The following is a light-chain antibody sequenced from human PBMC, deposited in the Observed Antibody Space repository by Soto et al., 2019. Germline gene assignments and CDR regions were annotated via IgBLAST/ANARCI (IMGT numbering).Light chain of an antibody. CDR2: GAS. CDR3: QQYGSSPPFT. V-gene: IGKV3-20*01. J-gene: IGKJ4*01. Sequence: EIVLTQSPGTLSLSPGERATLSCRASQSVSSSYLAWYQQKPGQAPRLLIYGASSRATGIPDRFSGSGSGTDFTLTISRLGPADCGVYYCQQYGSSPPFTFGEGNKVEIK. CDR1: QSVSSSY.